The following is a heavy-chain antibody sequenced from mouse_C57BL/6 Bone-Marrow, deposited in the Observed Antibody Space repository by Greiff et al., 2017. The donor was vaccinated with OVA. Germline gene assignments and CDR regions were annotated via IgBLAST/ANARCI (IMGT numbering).Heavy chain of an antibody. CDR1: GYTFTSYW. CDR2: IDPNSGGT. Sequence: VQLQQPGAELVKPGASVKLSCKASGYTFTSYWMHWVKQRPGRGLEWIGRIDPNSGGTKYNEKFKSKATLTVDKRSSTAYMQISSLTSEDSAVYYCARHYGYDVEYYFDYWGQGTTLTVSS. CDR3: ARHYGYDVEYYFDY. J-gene: IGHJ2*01. D-gene: IGHD2-2*01. V-gene: IGHV1-72*01.